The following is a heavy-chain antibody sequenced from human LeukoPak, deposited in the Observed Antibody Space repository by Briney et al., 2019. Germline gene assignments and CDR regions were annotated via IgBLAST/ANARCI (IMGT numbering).Heavy chain of an antibody. CDR2: ITSSSSYI. J-gene: IGHJ6*04. D-gene: IGHD5-12*01. CDR3: AREYSGYAKDV. V-gene: IGHV3-21*01. CDR1: GFTFSSYS. Sequence: GGSLRLSRAASGFTFSSYSINWVRQAPGKGLEWVSSITSSSSYIYYADSVKGRFTISRDNAKNSLYLQMNSLRAEDTAVYYCAREYSGYAKDVWGKGTTVTVSS.